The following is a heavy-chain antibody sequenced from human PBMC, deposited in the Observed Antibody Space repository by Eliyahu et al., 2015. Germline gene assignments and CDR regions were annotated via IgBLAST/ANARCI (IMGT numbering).Heavy chain of an antibody. CDR2: VSGRGGST. CDR3: ARKIIPSTKGGFDY. J-gene: IGHJ4*02. D-gene: IGHD1-26*01. Sequence: EVQLVESGGGLVQPGGSLXLSCAASGFXFATXAMSWVRQAPGQGLEWVSTVSGRGGSTYYADSVKGRFTISRDNSNNTLYLQMNSLRAEDTAVYFCARKIIPSTKGGFDYWGQGTLVTVSS. V-gene: IGHV3-23*04. CDR1: GFXFATXA.